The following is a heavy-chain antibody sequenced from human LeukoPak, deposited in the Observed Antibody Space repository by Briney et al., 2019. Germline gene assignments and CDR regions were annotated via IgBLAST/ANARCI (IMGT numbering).Heavy chain of an antibody. V-gene: IGHV4-34*01. J-gene: IGHJ4*02. CDR2: INHSGDT. CDR1: GGSFSGYY. CDR3: ASRTYYDFWSGYFNFDY. D-gene: IGHD3-3*01. Sequence: SETLSLSCTVYGGSFSGYYWTWIRQPPGEGLEWIGEINHSGDTRYNPSLESRVTISVDTSKNQFSLKLSSVTAADTAVYYCASRTYYDFWSGYFNFDYWGQGTLVTVSS.